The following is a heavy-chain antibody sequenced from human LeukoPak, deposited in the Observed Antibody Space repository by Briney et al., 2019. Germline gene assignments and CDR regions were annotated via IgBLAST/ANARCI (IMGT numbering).Heavy chain of an antibody. Sequence: PSETLSLTCTVSGASVSSASYWSWIRQPPGKGVEWIAHIYNGVNTNYNPSLKSRVTISVDKSKNQFSLKLSSVTAADTAVYYCARRVSDYGGNSGWGQGTLVTVSS. D-gene: IGHD4-23*01. CDR1: GASVSSASY. CDR2: IYNGVNT. CDR3: ARRVSDYGGNSG. V-gene: IGHV4-61*01. J-gene: IGHJ4*02.